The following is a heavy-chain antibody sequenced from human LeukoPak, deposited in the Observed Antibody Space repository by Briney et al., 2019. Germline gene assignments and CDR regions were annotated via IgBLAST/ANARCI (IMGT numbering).Heavy chain of an antibody. CDR1: GFTFSSYE. D-gene: IGHD5-12*01. V-gene: IGHV3-21*01. Sequence: GSLRLSCAASGFTFSSYEMNWVRQAPGKRLEWVSSITSTSSYVFYADSVKGRFTISRDNAKNSLYLQINSLRAEDTAVYYCARDPYSGYYGDYYYYYMDVWGKGTTVTISS. J-gene: IGHJ6*03. CDR2: ITSTSSYV. CDR3: ARDPYSGYYGDYYYYYMDV.